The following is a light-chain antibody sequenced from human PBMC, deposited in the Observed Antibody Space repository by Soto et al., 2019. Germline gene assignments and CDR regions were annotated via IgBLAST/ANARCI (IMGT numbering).Light chain of an antibody. CDR2: DND. V-gene: IGLV1-51*01. CDR3: ATWDSSLSAWL. Sequence: QSVLTQPPSVSATPGQTVTISCSGSSSNIGSNLLSWYQHVPGTAPKLLIYDNDKRPSGISDRFSASKSDTSATLGITGLQTGDEADYYCATWDSSLSAWLFGGGTKLTVL. CDR1: SSNIGSNL. J-gene: IGLJ3*02.